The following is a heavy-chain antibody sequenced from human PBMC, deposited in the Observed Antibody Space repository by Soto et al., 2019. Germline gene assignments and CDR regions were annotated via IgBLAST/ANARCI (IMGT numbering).Heavy chain of an antibody. J-gene: IGHJ4*02. Sequence: QITLKESGPTLVRPTQTLTLTCAFSGFSLSTSGVGVGWIRQPPGKALEWLAVIYWDDSKHYSPSLRSRLTITKDTSKNQVVLTMTNMDPMDTGPYYCAHKGPEAWPLDYWGQGTLVTVSS. V-gene: IGHV2-5*02. CDR2: IYWDDSK. CDR1: GFSLSTSGVG. CDR3: AHKGPEAWPLDY.